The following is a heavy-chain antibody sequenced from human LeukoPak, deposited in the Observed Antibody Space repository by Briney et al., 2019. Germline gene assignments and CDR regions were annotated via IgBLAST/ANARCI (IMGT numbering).Heavy chain of an antibody. J-gene: IGHJ3*02. CDR2: IKSDGSNT. D-gene: IGHD5-18*01. V-gene: IGHV3-74*01. Sequence: PGGSLRLSCAASGFTFSSYWMHWVRQAPGKGLVWVSRIKSDGSNTNYADSVKGRFTISRDNAKNTLHLQMNSLRAEDTAVYYCARARSSYGYGDAFDIWGQGTMVTVSS. CDR1: GFTFSSYW. CDR3: ARARSSYGYGDAFDI.